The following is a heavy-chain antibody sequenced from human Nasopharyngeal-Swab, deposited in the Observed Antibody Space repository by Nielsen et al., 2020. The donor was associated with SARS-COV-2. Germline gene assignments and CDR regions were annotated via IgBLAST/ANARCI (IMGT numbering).Heavy chain of an antibody. CDR1: GYTFNNYG. D-gene: IGHD5-18*01. J-gene: IGHJ4*02. V-gene: IGHV1-18*01. CDR2: ISPYSANT. Sequence: ASVKVSCKASGYTFNNYGISWVRQAPGQGLEWMGWISPYSANTYYAQKLQGRVAVTTDTSTSTSYMELRSLRSDDTAVYYCARDPLQYSYGPIDYWGQGTLVTVSS. CDR3: ARDPLQYSYGPIDY.